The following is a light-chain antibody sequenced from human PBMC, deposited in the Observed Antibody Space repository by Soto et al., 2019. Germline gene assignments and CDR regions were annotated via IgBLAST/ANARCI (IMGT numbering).Light chain of an antibody. V-gene: IGKV3-20*01. J-gene: IGKJ1*01. CDR3: QQYCSSPPWT. Sequence: EIVLTQSPGTLSLSPGERATLSCRASQSVSSSYLAWYQQKPGQAPRLLIYGASSRATGIPDRFSGSGSRTDFTFTISRLELEEFAVYYCQQYCSSPPWTLGQGTKVEIK. CDR1: QSVSSSY. CDR2: GAS.